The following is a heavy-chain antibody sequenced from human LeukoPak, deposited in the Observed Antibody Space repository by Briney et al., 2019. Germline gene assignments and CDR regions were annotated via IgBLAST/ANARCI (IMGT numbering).Heavy chain of an antibody. V-gene: IGHV3-7*01. D-gene: IGHD3-3*01. CDR2: IKQDASQE. CDR1: GFTVSGSY. CDR3: ARGVVYPTWSGPHWSDY. J-gene: IGHJ4*02. Sequence: GGSLRLSCAASGFTVSGSYMNWVRQAPGKGPEWVAHIKQDASQEDHVDSVKGRFTISRDNAKNSLYLQMNSLRAEDTAVYYCARGVVYPTWSGPHWSDYWGQGTLVTVSS.